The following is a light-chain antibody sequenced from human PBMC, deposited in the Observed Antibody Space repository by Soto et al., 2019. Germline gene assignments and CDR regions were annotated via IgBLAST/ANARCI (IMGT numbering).Light chain of an antibody. CDR3: QHYHGWPIT. CDR2: DAS. Sequence: ESVMSQSPVTLSMCLGERVILSCRASQSVASNLAWYQQKPGQAPRLLFYDASTRATGIPARFSGSGSGTEFTLTISSLQSEDFAVYYCQHYHGWPITFGQGTRLEIK. J-gene: IGKJ5*01. CDR1: QSVASN. V-gene: IGKV3-15*01.